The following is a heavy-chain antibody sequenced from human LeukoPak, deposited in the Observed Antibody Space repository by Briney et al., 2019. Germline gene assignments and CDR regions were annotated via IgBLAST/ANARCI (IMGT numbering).Heavy chain of an antibody. V-gene: IGHV3-30-3*01. Sequence: PGGSLRLSCAASGFTFSSYAMHWVRQAPGKGLEWVAVISYDGSNKYYADSVKGRFTISRDNAKNSLYLQMNSLRAEDTAVYYCARGGRVATITGDDYWGQGTLVTVSS. J-gene: IGHJ4*02. CDR1: GFTFSSYA. CDR3: ARGGRVATITGDDY. D-gene: IGHD5-12*01. CDR2: ISYDGSNK.